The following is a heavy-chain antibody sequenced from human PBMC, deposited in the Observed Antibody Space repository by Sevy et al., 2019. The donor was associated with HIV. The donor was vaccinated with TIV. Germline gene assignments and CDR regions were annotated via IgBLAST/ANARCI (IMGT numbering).Heavy chain of an antibody. CDR1: GFTFSNAW. CDR2: IKSKTDGGTT. CDR3: TTVSQVGATAGYFDY. D-gene: IGHD1-26*01. Sequence: GGSLRLSCAASGFTFSNAWMSWVRQAPGKGLEWVGRIKSKTDGGTTDYAAPVKGRFTISSDDSKNTLYLQMNSLKTEDTAVYYCTTVSQVGATAGYFDYWGQGTLVTVSS. V-gene: IGHV3-15*01. J-gene: IGHJ4*02.